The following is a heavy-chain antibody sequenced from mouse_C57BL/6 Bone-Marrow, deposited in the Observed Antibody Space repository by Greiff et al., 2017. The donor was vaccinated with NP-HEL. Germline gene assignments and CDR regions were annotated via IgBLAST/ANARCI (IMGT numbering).Heavy chain of an antibody. Sequence: VQLQQSGPELVKPGASVKISCKASGYAFSSSWMNWVKQRPGKCLEWIGRIYPGDGDTNYNGKFKGKATLTADKSSSTAYMQLSSLTSEDSAVYFCARSRGMVTKDFDYWGQGTTLTVSS. CDR1: GYAFSSSW. D-gene: IGHD2-2*01. J-gene: IGHJ2*01. CDR2: IYPGDGDT. CDR3: ARSRGMVTKDFDY. V-gene: IGHV1-82*01.